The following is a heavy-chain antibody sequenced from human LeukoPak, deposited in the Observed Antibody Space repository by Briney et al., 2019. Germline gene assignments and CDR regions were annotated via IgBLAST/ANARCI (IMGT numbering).Heavy chain of an antibody. CDR2: IEPDGSET. CDR3: ARGGHWLDP. Sequence: GGSLRLSCTASGFSISSHWMSWVRQPPGKGLEWVANIEPDGSETSYGESVKVRFIVSRDNSLNSIYLQMNDLRVDDTAVYYCARGGHWLDPWGQGTLVTVSS. V-gene: IGHV3-7*01. CDR1: GFSISSHW. J-gene: IGHJ5*02.